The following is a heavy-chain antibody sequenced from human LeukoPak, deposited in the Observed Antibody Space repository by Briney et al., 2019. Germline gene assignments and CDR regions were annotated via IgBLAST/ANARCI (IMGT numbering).Heavy chain of an antibody. CDR1: GFTFSSYW. V-gene: IGHV3-7*01. Sequence: PGGSLRLSCAASGFTFSSYWMSWVRQAPGKGLEWVANIKRDGSEKYYVDSVKGRFTISRDNAKNLLYLQMNSLGAEDTAVYYCGTGWAVDFWGQGTLVTVSS. CDR2: IKRDGSEK. D-gene: IGHD5-24*01. J-gene: IGHJ4*02. CDR3: GTGWAVDF.